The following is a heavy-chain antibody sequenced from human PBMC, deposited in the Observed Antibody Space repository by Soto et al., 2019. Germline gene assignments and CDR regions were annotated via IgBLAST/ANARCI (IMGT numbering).Heavy chain of an antibody. CDR3: ASIRGYSYGWEYFQH. Sequence: SETLSLTCTVSGVSISSYYWSWIRQPPGKGLEWIGYIYYSGSTNYNPSLKSRVTISVDTSKNQFSLKLSSVTAADTAVYYCASIRGYSYGWEYFQHWGQGTLVTVSS. CDR2: IYYSGST. J-gene: IGHJ1*01. V-gene: IGHV4-59*01. D-gene: IGHD5-18*01. CDR1: GVSISSYY.